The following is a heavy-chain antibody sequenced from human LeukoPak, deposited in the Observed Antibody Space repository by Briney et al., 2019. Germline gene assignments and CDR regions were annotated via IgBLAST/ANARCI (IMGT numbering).Heavy chain of an antibody. CDR1: GFTFSSYG. J-gene: IGHJ4*02. D-gene: IGHD2-8*01. CDR2: ISYDGNNK. V-gene: IGHV3-30*03. CDR3: VRALIGYYFDY. Sequence: GGSLRLSCAASGFTFSSYGMHWVRQAPGKGLEWVADISYDGNNKYYADSVKGRFTISRDNSKNTLYVQMNSLREEDTAVYYCVRALIGYYFDYWGQGTLVTVSS.